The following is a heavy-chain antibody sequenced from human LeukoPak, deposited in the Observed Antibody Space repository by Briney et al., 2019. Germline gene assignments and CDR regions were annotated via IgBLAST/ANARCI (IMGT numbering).Heavy chain of an antibody. CDR2: ISSSSSYI. J-gene: IGHJ5*02. CDR1: GFTFSSYS. Sequence: GGSLRLSCAASGFTFSSYSMNWVRQAPGKGLEWVSSISSSSSYIYYADSVKGRFTISRDNAKNSLYLQMNSLRAEDTAVYYCARAYSLYNWNDNWFDPWGQGTLVTVSS. CDR3: ARAYSLYNWNDNWFDP. D-gene: IGHD1-1*01. V-gene: IGHV3-21*01.